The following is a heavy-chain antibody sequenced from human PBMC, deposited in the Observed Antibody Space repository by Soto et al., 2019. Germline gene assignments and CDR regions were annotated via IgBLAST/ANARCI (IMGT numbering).Heavy chain of an antibody. J-gene: IGHJ4*02. CDR3: VIKHYDTRSSYDF. D-gene: IGHD3-22*01. CDR2: IIPIFGTA. V-gene: IGHV1-69*13. Sequence: AVKVCCKASGGTFSSYAISWVRQAPGQGLEWMGGIIPIFGTANYAQKFQGRGTITADESTSTDYMELSSLRSEDTAVYYCVIKHYDTRSSYDFRCQALLVSVSS. CDR1: GGTFSSYA.